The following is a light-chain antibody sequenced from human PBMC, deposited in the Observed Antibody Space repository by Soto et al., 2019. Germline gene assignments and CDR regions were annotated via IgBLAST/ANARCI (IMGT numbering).Light chain of an antibody. Sequence: DIVMTQSPDSLAVSLGERATINCKSSQSVLYSSNNKNYLAWYQQKPRQPPKLLLCWASTRESGVPDRFSGGGSGTDFPLTISILQAEDMAVYYCQQYYSTTLAFGQGTQVEIK. V-gene: IGKV4-1*01. CDR1: QSVLYSSNNKNY. J-gene: IGKJ1*01. CDR3: QQYYSTTLA. CDR2: WAS.